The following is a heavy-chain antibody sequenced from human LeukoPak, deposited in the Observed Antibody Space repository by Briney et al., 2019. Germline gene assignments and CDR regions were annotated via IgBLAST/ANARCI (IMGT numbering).Heavy chain of an antibody. CDR2: IYYSGST. J-gene: IGHJ4*02. Sequence: SETLSLTCTVSGGSISSSSYYWGWIRQPPGKGLEWIGSIYYSGSTSYNPSLKSRVTISVDTSKNQFSLKLSSVTAADTAVYYCARDQSIAAAGRKRPPNGWYSGTWGQGTLVTVSS. CDR3: ARDQSIAAAGRKRPPNGWYSGT. D-gene: IGHD6-13*01. V-gene: IGHV4-39*07. CDR1: GGSISSSSYY.